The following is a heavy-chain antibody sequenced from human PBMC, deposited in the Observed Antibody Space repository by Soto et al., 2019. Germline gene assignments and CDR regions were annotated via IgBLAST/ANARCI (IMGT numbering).Heavy chain of an antibody. D-gene: IGHD2-2*01. CDR1: GGSFSGYY. J-gene: IGHJ5*02. V-gene: IGHV4-34*01. Sequence: LSLTCAVYGGSFSGYYWSWIRQPPGKGLEWIGEINHSGSTNYNPSLKSRVTISVDTSKNQFSLKLSSVTAADTAVYYCASGVPAAIRGNWFDPWGQGTLVTVSS. CDR3: ASGVPAAIRGNWFDP. CDR2: INHSGST.